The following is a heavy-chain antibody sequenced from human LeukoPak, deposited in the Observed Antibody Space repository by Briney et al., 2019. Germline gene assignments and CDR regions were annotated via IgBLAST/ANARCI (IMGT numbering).Heavy chain of an antibody. D-gene: IGHD6-19*01. Sequence: GGSLRLSCAASGFTFNNYALTWVRQTPGKGLECVSAISGDGVSPYYVDSVRGRFTISRDNSKNTLYLQMNSLRVEDAAVYYCARHSGWYWFDPWGQGTLVTVSS. V-gene: IGHV3-23*01. J-gene: IGHJ5*02. CDR2: ISGDGVSP. CDR1: GFTFNNYA. CDR3: ARHSGWYWFDP.